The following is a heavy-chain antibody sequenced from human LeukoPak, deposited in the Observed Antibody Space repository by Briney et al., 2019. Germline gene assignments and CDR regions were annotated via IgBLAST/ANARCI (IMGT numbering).Heavy chain of an antibody. J-gene: IGHJ3*02. V-gene: IGHV3-21*01. D-gene: IGHD5-24*01. CDR2: SSSSTNYI. CDR1: GFTFSSYW. Sequence: GGSLRLSCAASGFTFSSYWMHWVRQAPGKGLEWVSSSSSSTNYIHYADSVKGRFTISRDNAKNSLYLQMNSLRAEDTAVYYCARRWLQSYAFDIWGQGTMVTVSS. CDR3: ARRWLQSYAFDI.